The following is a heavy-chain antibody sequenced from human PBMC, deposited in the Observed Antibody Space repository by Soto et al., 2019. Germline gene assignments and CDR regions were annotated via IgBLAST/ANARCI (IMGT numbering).Heavy chain of an antibody. CDR2: ISYDGSNK. J-gene: IGHJ4*02. Sequence: QVQLVESGGGVVQPGRSLRLSCAASGFTFSSYGMHWVRQAPGKGLEWVAVISYDGSNKYYADSVKGRFTISRDNSKNTLYLQMNSLRAEDTAVYYCAXXXSGWYPLDYWGQGTLVTVSS. CDR1: GFTFSSYG. D-gene: IGHD6-19*01. V-gene: IGHV3-30*03. CDR3: AXXXSGWYPLDY.